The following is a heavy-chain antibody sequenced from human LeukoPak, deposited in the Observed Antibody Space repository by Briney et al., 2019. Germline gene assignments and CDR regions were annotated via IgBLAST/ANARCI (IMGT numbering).Heavy chain of an antibody. CDR2: ISSSSSSI. D-gene: IGHD3-22*01. CDR1: GFTFSSYS. Sequence: GGSLRLSCAASGFTFSSYSMNWVRQAPGKGLEWVSFISSSSSSINYADSVKGRFTISRDNAKNSLYLQMNSLRAEDTAVYYCARDRDGTAYSPPDFRGQGTLVTVSS. CDR3: ARDRDGTAYSPPDF. J-gene: IGHJ4*02. V-gene: IGHV3-21*01.